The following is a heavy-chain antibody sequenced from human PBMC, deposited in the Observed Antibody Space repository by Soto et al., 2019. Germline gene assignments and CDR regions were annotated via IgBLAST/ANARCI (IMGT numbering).Heavy chain of an antibody. Sequence: EVQLVESGGGLVKSGGSLRVSCAASGFTFSSAWMTWVRQAPGKGLEWVGRIKSKVDGETTDYAAPVKGRLTISRDDSESTLYLQMNSLKSEDTAVYYCAADAPSQGRGEFDYWGQGILVTVSS. CDR1: GFTFSSAW. CDR3: AADAPSQGRGEFDY. V-gene: IGHV3-15*07. J-gene: IGHJ4*02. CDR2: IKSKVDGETT.